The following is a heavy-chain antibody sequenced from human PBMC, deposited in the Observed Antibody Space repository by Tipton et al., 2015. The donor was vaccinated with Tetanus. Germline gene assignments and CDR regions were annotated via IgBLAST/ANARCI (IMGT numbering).Heavy chain of an antibody. CDR3: ARGTGDY. V-gene: IGHV4-39*01. J-gene: IGHJ4*02. CDR2: IYYSGSS. Sequence: GLVKPSQTLSLTCTVSGDSLVRGGYYWGWIRQPPGKGLEWIGSIYYSGSSYYNPTLKSRVTISVDTSKNQFSLKLDSVTAADAAAYYCARGTGDYWGQGTLVTVSS. D-gene: IGHD1-1*01. CDR1: GDSLVRGGYY.